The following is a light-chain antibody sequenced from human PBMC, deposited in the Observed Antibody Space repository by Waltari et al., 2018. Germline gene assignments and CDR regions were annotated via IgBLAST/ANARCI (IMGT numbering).Light chain of an antibody. CDR2: DNK. J-gene: IGLJ3*02. V-gene: IGLV1-51*01. Sequence: QSVLTQPPSVSAAPGQKVTISCSGSSSNIGNNYVYWYQQLPGTAPKLLIYDNKKRPSGIPDRFSGSKSGPSATLGITGLQTGDEADYYCGTGDSRLSAVVFGGGTKLTVL. CDR1: SSNIGNNY. CDR3: GTGDSRLSAVV.